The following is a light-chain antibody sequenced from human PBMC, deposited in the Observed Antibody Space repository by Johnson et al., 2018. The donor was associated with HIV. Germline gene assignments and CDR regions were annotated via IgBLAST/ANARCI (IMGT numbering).Light chain of an antibody. CDR1: SSNIGNNY. Sequence: QSVLTQPPSVSAAPGQKVTISCSGSSSNIGNNYVSWYQQLPGTAPKLLIYEKNKRPSGIPDRFSASKSGTSATLGITGLQTGDEADYYCGTWDSSLSGGVFGTGTKVTVL. CDR2: EKN. J-gene: IGLJ1*01. CDR3: GTWDSSLSGGV. V-gene: IGLV1-51*02.